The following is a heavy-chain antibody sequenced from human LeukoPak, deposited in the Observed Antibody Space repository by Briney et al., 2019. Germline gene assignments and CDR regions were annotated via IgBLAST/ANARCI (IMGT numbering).Heavy chain of an antibody. CDR3: ARAGGTYYDILTGYSTTDY. J-gene: IGHJ4*02. D-gene: IGHD3-9*01. V-gene: IGHV1-8*01. CDR2: MNPNSGNT. Sequence: ASVKVSCKASGYTFTSYDINWVRQATGQGLEWMGWMNPNSGNTGYAQKFQGRVTMTRNTSISTAYMELSSLRSEDTAVYYCARAGGTYYDILTGYSTTDYWGQGTLVTVSS. CDR1: GYTFTSYD.